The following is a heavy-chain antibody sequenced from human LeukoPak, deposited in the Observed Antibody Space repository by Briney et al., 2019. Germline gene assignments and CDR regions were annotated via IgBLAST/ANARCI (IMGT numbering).Heavy chain of an antibody. J-gene: IGHJ5*02. V-gene: IGHV3-9*01. Sequence: GGSLRLSCAASGFTFDDYAMHWTRQAPGKGLEWVSGISWNSGSIGYADSVKGRFTISRDNAKNSLYLQMNSLRAEDTALYYCAKDLYSSGRSGFDPWGQGTLVTVSS. CDR3: AKDLYSSGRSGFDP. D-gene: IGHD6-19*01. CDR1: GFTFDDYA. CDR2: ISWNSGSI.